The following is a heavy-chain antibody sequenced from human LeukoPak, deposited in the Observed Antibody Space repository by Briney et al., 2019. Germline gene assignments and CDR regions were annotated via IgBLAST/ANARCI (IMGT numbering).Heavy chain of an antibody. CDR1: GGSFSGYY. D-gene: IGHD6-19*01. CDR3: ARGKRAVFDY. CDR2: INHSGST. Sequence: SETLSLTCAVYGGSFSGYYWSWIRQPPGKGLEWIGEINHSGSTNYNPSLKSRVTISVDTSKNQFSLKLSSVTAADTAVCYCARGKRAVFDYWGQGTLVTVSS. J-gene: IGHJ4*02. V-gene: IGHV4-34*01.